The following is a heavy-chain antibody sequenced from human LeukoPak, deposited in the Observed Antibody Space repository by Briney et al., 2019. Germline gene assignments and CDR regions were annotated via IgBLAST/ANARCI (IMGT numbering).Heavy chain of an antibody. CDR3: ASSPQQLVLGAFDI. CDR2: IFYSGST. Sequence: SETLSLTCTVSGGSISTSSYYWGWIRQPPGKGLAWFGNIFYSGSTYYSPSLKSRVTISLDTSRNQFSLELSSVTAADTAVYYCASSPQQLVLGAFDIWGQGTMVTVSS. J-gene: IGHJ3*02. V-gene: IGHV4-39*07. CDR1: GGSISTSSYY. D-gene: IGHD6-13*01.